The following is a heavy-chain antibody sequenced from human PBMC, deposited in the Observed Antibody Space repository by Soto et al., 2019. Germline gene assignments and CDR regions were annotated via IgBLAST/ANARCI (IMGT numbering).Heavy chain of an antibody. CDR3: ARGYSELLWFGEPYPDY. V-gene: IGHV4-31*03. Sequence: TLSLTCTVSGRPTSSGGYYWSWIRQHPEKGLEWIGYIYYSGSTYYNPALKSRVTISVDTSKNQCSLKLSSVTAADTAVYYCARGYSELLWFGEPYPDYWGQGTLVTVSS. D-gene: IGHD3-10*01. CDR1: GRPTSSGGYY. J-gene: IGHJ4*02. CDR2: IYYSGST.